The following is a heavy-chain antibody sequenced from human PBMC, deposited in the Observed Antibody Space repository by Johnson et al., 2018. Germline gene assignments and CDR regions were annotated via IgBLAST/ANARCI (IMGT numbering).Heavy chain of an antibody. J-gene: IGHJ3*02. CDR3: CRAPITMMGRGAFDI. D-gene: IGHD3-22*01. Sequence: QVQLQESGGGVVQXGRSXRLXCAASGFTFSSYGMHWVRQAPGTGLEWVAVISYDGSNKYYADSVKGRFTISRDNAKNSLYLQMNRLRAEDTAVYYCCRAPITMMGRGAFDIWGQGTMGTVSS. CDR1: GFTFSSYG. V-gene: IGHV3-30*03. CDR2: ISYDGSNK.